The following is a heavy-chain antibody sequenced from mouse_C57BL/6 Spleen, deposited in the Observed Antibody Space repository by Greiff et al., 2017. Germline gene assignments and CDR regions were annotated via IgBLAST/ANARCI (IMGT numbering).Heavy chain of an antibody. CDR2: IYPGDGDT. J-gene: IGHJ2*01. D-gene: IGHD2-4*01. Sequence: VQLQQSGPELVKPGASVKISCKASGYAFSSSWMNWVKQRPGKGLEWIGRIYPGDGDTNYNGKFKGKATLTADKSSSTAYMQLSSLTSEDSAVXFCARKNPSDYDAFDYWGQGTTLTVSS. CDR3: ARKNPSDYDAFDY. V-gene: IGHV1-82*01. CDR1: GYAFSSSW.